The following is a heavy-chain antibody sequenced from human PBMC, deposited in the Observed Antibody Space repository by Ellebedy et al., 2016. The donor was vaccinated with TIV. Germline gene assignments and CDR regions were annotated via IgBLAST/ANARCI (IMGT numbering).Heavy chain of an antibody. D-gene: IGHD3-10*01. CDR3: VRSGGLKYYYYLDV. V-gene: IGHV4-59*01. Sequence: MPSETLSLTCNVSGGSISTYYWTWIRQPPGKGLEWIGHIYTSWRTNYNPSLESRVTISLDTSENQFSLKMGSVTAADTAVYYCVRSGGLKYYYYLDVWGQGTSVTVSS. CDR1: GGSISTYY. J-gene: IGHJ6*02. CDR2: IYTSWRT.